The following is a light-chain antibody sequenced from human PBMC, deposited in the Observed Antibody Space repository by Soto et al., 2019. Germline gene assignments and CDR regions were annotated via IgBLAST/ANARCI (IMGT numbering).Light chain of an antibody. CDR1: QSVSSY. CDR2: RAS. V-gene: IGKV3-15*01. Sequence: EIVMTQSPATLSVPPGGRATLSCRASQSVSSYLAWYQQRPGQPPRLLIYRASTRATGIPARFSGSGSGTEFSLTISGLQSEDFAVYYCQPYSTWPPRYTFGQGTKLEI. J-gene: IGKJ2*01. CDR3: QPYSTWPPRYT.